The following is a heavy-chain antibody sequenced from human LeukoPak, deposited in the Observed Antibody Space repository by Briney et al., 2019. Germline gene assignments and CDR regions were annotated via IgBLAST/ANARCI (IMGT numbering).Heavy chain of an antibody. V-gene: IGHV3-64D*06. CDR2: ISSNEYST. Sequence: VGSLRLSRSASVFTLSTYAMHWVRQAPGKGLEYVSAISSNEYSTYYADSVKGRFTISRDNSKNTLYLQMSSLRAEDTAVYYCVKGSVYSYGYFDYWGLGTLVTVSS. J-gene: IGHJ4*02. CDR1: VFTLSTYA. D-gene: IGHD5-18*01. CDR3: VKGSVYSYGYFDY.